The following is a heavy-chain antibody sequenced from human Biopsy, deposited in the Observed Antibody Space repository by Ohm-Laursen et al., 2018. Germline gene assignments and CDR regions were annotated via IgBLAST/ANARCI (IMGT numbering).Heavy chain of an antibody. Sequence: SETLSLTCTVSGVSINGGRYYWSWIRQPPGKALEWIGYIYFAGRTSYNPSLKSRVTMSVNTSKKQFSLRLSSVTAADTAVYYCASAGYNPDWNFDLWGRGTRVTVSS. D-gene: IGHD5-24*01. CDR1: GVSINGGRYY. J-gene: IGHJ2*01. CDR3: ASAGYNPDWNFDL. CDR2: IYFAGRT. V-gene: IGHV4-61*01.